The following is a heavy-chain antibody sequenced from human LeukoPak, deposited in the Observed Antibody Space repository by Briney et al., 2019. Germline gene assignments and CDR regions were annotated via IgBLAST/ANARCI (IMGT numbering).Heavy chain of an antibody. CDR1: GFTFSGSA. CDR2: IRSKTNSYAT. V-gene: IGHV3-73*01. D-gene: IGHD6-13*01. J-gene: IGHJ4*02. CDR3: ARWIGSSWGVFDY. Sequence: PGGSLRLSCAASGFTFSGSAMHWVRQASGKGLEWVGRIRSKTNSYATSYAASVKGRFALSRDDSKNTAYLQMNSLRAEDTAVYYCARWIGSSWGVFDYWGQGTLVTVSS.